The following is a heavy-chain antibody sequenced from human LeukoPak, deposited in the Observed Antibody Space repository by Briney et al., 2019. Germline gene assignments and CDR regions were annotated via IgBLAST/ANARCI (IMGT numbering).Heavy chain of an antibody. J-gene: IGHJ4*02. D-gene: IGHD1-26*01. CDR3: ARDLLGATEEYYFDY. Sequence: GGSLRLSCAASGFTFSSYAMHWLRQAPDKGLEWVAVISYDGSNKYYADSVKGRFTISRDNSKNTLYLQRNSLRAEDTAVYYCARDLLGATEEYYFDYWGQGTLVSVSS. V-gene: IGHV3-30-3*01. CDR2: ISYDGSNK. CDR1: GFTFSSYA.